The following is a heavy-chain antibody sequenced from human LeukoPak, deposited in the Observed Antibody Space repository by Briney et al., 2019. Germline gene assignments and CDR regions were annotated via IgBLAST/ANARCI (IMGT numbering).Heavy chain of an antibody. CDR1: GVTFSGYY. CDR2: ISSSSSYR. CDR3: SCGGSSGYPDFDY. Sequence: PGGSLRLSCAASGVTFSGYYMSWVRQAPGKGLEWVSYISSSSSYRNYADSVKGRFTISRDNAKNSVYLQMNSLRSEDEAVYDCSCGGSSGYPDFDYWGQGTLVTVSS. V-gene: IGHV3-11*06. J-gene: IGHJ4*02. D-gene: IGHD3-22*01.